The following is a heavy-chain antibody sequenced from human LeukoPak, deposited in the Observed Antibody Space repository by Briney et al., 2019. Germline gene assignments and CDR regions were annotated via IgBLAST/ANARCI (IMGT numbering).Heavy chain of an antibody. CDR3: AKVRALGYCSGGSCSDDAFDI. Sequence: PGRSLRLSCAASGFTFSSYGMHWVRQAPGKGLEWVAVISYDGSNKYYADSVKGRFTISRDNSKNTLYLQMNSLRAEDTAVYYCAKVRALGYCSGGSCSDDAFDIWGQGTMVTVSS. V-gene: IGHV3-30*18. D-gene: IGHD2-15*01. CDR2: ISYDGSNK. CDR1: GFTFSSYG. J-gene: IGHJ3*02.